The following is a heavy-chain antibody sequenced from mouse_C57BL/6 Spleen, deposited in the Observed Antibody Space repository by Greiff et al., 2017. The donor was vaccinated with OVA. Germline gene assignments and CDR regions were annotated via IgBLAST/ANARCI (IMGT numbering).Heavy chain of an antibody. V-gene: IGHV5-17*01. J-gene: IGHJ4*01. CDR3: ARGGGYDYDGYYYAMDY. CDR1: GFTFSDYG. D-gene: IGHD2-4*01. Sequence: EVQVVESGGGLVKPGGSLKLSCAASGFTFSDYGMHWVRQAPEKGLEWVAYISSGSSTIYYADTVKGRFTISSDNAKNTLFLPMTSLRSEDTAMYYCARGGGYDYDGYYYAMDYWGQGTSVTVSS. CDR2: ISSGSSTI.